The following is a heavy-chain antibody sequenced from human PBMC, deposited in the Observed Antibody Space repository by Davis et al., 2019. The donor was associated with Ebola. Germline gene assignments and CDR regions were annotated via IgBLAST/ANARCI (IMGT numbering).Heavy chain of an antibody. Sequence: GGSLRLSCAASGFTFSSYSMNWVRQAPGKGLEWVSYISISSSTIYYAASVKGRFTISRDNAKNSLYLQMNSLRDEDTAVYYCARSPVYYYDSSGYYYYYGMDVWGKGTTVTVSS. D-gene: IGHD3-22*01. V-gene: IGHV3-48*02. J-gene: IGHJ6*04. CDR3: ARSPVYYYDSSGYYYYYGMDV. CDR2: ISISSSTI. CDR1: GFTFSSYS.